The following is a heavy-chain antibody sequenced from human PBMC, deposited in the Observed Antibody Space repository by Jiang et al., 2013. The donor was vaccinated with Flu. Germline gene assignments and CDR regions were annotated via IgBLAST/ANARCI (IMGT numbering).Heavy chain of an antibody. J-gene: IGHJ4*02. Sequence: TFTSHGLNWVRQAPGQGLGWMGWISLYNGNTNYAQKLQGRVTMTTDTSTSTAYMEPRSLRSDDTAVYYCARVSGSAPVYYFDYWGQGALVTVSS. CDR1: TFTSHG. CDR3: ARVSGSAPVYYFDY. V-gene: IGHV1-18*01. CDR2: ISLYNGNT. D-gene: IGHD2-15*01.